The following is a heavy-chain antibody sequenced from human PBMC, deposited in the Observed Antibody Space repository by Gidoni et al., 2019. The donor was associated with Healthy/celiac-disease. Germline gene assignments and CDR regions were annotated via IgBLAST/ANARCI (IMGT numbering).Heavy chain of an antibody. V-gene: IGHV3-23*04. Sequence: EVQLVGSGGGLVQPGGSLRRSCAASGFTFSSYARSWVRQGPGKGLEWVSAISGSGGSTYYADSGKGRFTIARDNSKNSLYLQMNSLRAEDTAVYYCATPGAKDLDYWGQGTLVTVSS. D-gene: IGHD1-1*01. CDR2: ISGSGGST. J-gene: IGHJ4*02. CDR1: GFTFSSYA. CDR3: ATPGAKDLDY.